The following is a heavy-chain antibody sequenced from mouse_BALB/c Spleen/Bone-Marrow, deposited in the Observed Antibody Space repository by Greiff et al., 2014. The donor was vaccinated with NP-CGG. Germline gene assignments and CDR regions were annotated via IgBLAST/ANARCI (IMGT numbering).Heavy chain of an antibody. CDR1: GFNIKDTY. J-gene: IGHJ3*01. CDR2: IDPANGNT. Sequence: VQLQQSGAELVKPGASVKLSCTASGFNIKDTYMHWVKQRPEQGLEWIGRIDPANGNTKYDPKFQGKATTTADTSSNTAYLQLSSLTSEDTAVYYCAAYYYGSSQFAYWGQGTLVTVSA. V-gene: IGHV14-3*02. CDR3: AAYYYGSSQFAY. D-gene: IGHD1-1*01.